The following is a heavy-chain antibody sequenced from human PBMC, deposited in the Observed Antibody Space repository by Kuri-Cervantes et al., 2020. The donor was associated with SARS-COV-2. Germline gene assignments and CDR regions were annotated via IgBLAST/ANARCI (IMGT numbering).Heavy chain of an antibody. CDR1: GFTFSSYW. CDR2: IKQDGSEK. Sequence: GESLKISCAASGFTFSSYWMSWVRQAPGKGLEWVANIKQDGSEKYYVDSVKGRFTISRDNAKNSLYLQMNSLRAEDTAVYYCAREESSSTQDYWGQGTLVTVSS. D-gene: IGHD6-6*01. V-gene: IGHV3-7*01. CDR3: AREESSSTQDY. J-gene: IGHJ4*02.